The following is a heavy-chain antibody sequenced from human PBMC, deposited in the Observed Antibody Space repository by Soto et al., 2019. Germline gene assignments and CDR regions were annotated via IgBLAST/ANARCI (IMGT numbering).Heavy chain of an antibody. Sequence: SETPSLTCAVSGGSISSGGYSWSWIRQPPGKGLEWIGYIYHSGRPYYNPSLKSRVTISVDRSMNQFSLKLSSVTAADTAVYYCSRVPDYWSQGTLVTVS. CDR1: GGSISSGGYS. CDR3: SRVPDY. V-gene: IGHV4-30-2*01. J-gene: IGHJ4*02. CDR2: IYHSGRP.